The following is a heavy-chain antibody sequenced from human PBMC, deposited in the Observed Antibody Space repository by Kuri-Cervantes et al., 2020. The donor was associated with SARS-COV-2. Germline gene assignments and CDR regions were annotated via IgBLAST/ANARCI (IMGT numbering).Heavy chain of an antibody. D-gene: IGHD3-3*01. Sequence: SETLSLTCTVAGGSISSYYCSWIRQPPGKGLEWIGYIYDSGSTNYNPSLKSRFTRSGDTSKNQFTLKLSSVTAADTAVYYCARVSAETIFGVVTTAAWFDPWGQGTLVTVSS. V-gene: IGHV4-59*01. CDR3: ARVSAETIFGVVTTAAWFDP. CDR1: GGSISSYY. J-gene: IGHJ5*02. CDR2: IYDSGST.